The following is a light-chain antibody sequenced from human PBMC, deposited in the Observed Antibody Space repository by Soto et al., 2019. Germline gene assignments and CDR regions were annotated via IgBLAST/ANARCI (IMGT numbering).Light chain of an antibody. CDR2: DAS. J-gene: IGKJ2*01. Sequence: EIVLTQSPATLSLSPGERATLSCRASQSVSSYLAWYQQKPGQAPRLLIYDASNRATGIPARFSGSGSGTDCTLTISSLEPEDFAVYYCQQRSTCPPDTFGQGTKLDSK. CDR3: QQRSTCPPDT. CDR1: QSVSSY. V-gene: IGKV3-11*01.